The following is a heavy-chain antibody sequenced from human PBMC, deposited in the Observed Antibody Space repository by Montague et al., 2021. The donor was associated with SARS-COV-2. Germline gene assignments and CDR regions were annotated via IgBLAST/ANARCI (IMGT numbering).Heavy chain of an antibody. J-gene: IGHJ6*02. CDR1: GFSFSDYW. CDR2: IWYDGSNQ. Sequence: SLRLSCAASGFSFSDYWMHWVRQAPGKGLEWVAVIWYDGSNQYYGDSVKGRFTISRDNSKNTLYLQMNSLRAEDTAVYYCAREYSAPRWFGEYNRYGMDVWGQGTTVTVSS. V-gene: IGHV3-33*08. CDR3: AREYSAPRWFGEYNRYGMDV. D-gene: IGHD3-10*01.